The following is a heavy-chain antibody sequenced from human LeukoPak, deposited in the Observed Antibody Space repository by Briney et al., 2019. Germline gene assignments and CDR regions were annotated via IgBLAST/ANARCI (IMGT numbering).Heavy chain of an antibody. V-gene: IGHV3-21*04. CDR1: GFTFSTYS. CDR3: AKERWPLWY. J-gene: IGHJ4*02. D-gene: IGHD2-21*01. CDR2: ISSSSSYI. Sequence: PGGSLRLSCAASGFTFSTYSMNWVRQAPGKGLEWVSSISSSSSYISYADSVKGRFTISRDNAKNSLYLQMNSLRAEDTAVYYCAKERWPLWYWGQGALVTVSP.